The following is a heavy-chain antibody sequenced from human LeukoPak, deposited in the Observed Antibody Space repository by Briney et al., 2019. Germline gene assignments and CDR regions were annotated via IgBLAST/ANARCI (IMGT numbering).Heavy chain of an antibody. V-gene: IGHV3-33*01. CDR2: MRYDGSNK. CDR3: TRAGQGSVLDY. CDR1: GFTFRSYG. Sequence: PGGSLRLSCAASGFTFRSYGFHWVRQAPGKGLEWVAVMRYDGSNKYYADSVKGRFTFSRDNSKNTVYLEMNSLRAEDTAVYYCTRAGQGSVLDYWGQGTLVTVSS. D-gene: IGHD2-15*01. J-gene: IGHJ4*02.